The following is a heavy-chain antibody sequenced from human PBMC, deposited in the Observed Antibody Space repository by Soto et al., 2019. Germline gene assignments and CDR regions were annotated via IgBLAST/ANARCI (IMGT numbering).Heavy chain of an antibody. CDR1: GGSFGSSA. CDR3: ARLRRDWGDAFDL. V-gene: IGHV1-69*01. D-gene: IGHD3-16*01. CDR2: IIPVFDKA. Sequence: QVQLVQPGADVKKPGSSVKVSCKTSGGSFGSSAISWVRQAPAQGLEWMGEIIPVFDKANYAQNFQGRLTITADEPTGTVFMQLSSLRSEDTAVYFCARLRRDWGDAFDLWGLGTFVTVSS. J-gene: IGHJ3*01.